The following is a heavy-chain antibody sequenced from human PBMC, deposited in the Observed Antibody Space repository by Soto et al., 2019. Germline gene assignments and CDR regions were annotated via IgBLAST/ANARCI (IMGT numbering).Heavy chain of an antibody. CDR2: IYYNGNT. Sequence: TLSLTYTLSGVSITSGAYYWTWVRQHPGKGLEWIGYIYYNGNTYFSPSLKSRLTISIDTSKNQFSLKLSSVTAADTAMYFCAKARLRAGYAHDFWGQGSMVIGSS. CDR3: AKARLRAGYAHDF. D-gene: IGHD4-17*01. CDR1: GVSITSGAYY. J-gene: IGHJ3*01. V-gene: IGHV4-31*03.